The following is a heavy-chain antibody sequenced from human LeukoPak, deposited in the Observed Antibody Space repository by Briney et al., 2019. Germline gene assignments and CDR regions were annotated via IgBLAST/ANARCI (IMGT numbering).Heavy chain of an antibody. D-gene: IGHD3-22*01. V-gene: IGHV6-1*01. CDR1: GDSVSSNSAA. J-gene: IGHJ4*02. CDR2: TYYRSKWYN. CDR3: ARDNDYYDCSGYYYVAYFDY. Sequence: SQTLSLTCAISGDSVSSNSAAWNWIRQSASRGLEWLGRTYYRSKWYNDYAVSVKSRITINPDTSKNQFSLQLNSVTPEDTAVYYSARDNDYYDCSGYYYVAYFDYWGQGTLVTVSS.